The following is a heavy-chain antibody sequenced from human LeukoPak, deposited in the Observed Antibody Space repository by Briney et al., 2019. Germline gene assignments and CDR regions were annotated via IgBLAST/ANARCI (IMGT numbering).Heavy chain of an antibody. J-gene: IGHJ4*02. CDR3: ARDGSYYYGSGSHGIDC. CDR2: ISAYNGNT. CDR1: GYTFTSYG. Sequence: ASVKVSCKASGYTFTSYGISWVRQAPGQGLEWMGWISAYNGNTNYAQKVQGRVTMTTDTSTSTAYMELRSLRSDDTAVYYCARDGSYYYGSGSHGIDCWGQGXLVTVSS. V-gene: IGHV1-18*01. D-gene: IGHD3-10*01.